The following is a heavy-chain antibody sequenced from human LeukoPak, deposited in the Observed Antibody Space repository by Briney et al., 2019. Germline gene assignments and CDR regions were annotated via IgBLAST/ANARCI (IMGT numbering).Heavy chain of an antibody. Sequence: GGSLRLSCAASGFTFSSYSMNWVRQAPGKGLEWVSYISSSSSTIYYADSVKGRFTISRDNAKNSLYLQMNSLRAEDTAVYYCARDAGARYYYYMDVWGKGTTVTVSS. CDR1: GFTFSSYS. CDR3: ARDAGARYYYYMDV. CDR2: ISSSSSTI. V-gene: IGHV3-48*01. J-gene: IGHJ6*03. D-gene: IGHD1-26*01.